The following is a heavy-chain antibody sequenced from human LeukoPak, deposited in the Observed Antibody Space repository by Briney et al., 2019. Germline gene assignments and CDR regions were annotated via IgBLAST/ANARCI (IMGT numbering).Heavy chain of an antibody. Sequence: GASVKVSCKASGYTFTGYYMHWVRQAPGQGLEWMGWINPNSGGTNYAQKLQGRVTMTTDTSTSTAYMELRSLRSDDTAVYYCAGVTRWTTTISPWLSYYYMDVWGKGTTVTISS. D-gene: IGHD3/OR15-3a*01. V-gene: IGHV1-2*02. CDR3: AGVTRWTTTISPWLSYYYMDV. J-gene: IGHJ6*03. CDR1: GYTFTGYY. CDR2: INPNSGGT.